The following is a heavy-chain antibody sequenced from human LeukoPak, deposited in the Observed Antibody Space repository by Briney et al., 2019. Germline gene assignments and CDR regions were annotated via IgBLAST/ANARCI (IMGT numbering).Heavy chain of an antibody. CDR2: INHSGGT. Sequence: PSETLSLTCAVYGGSFSGYYWSWIRQPPGKGLEWIGEINHSGGTNYNPSLKSRVTISVDTSKNQFSLKLSSVTAADTAVYYCARVKNQVGTRNPRAYYFDYWGQGTLVTVSS. CDR3: ARVKNQVGTRNPRAYYFDY. D-gene: IGHD1-26*01. V-gene: IGHV4-34*01. J-gene: IGHJ4*02. CDR1: GGSFSGYY.